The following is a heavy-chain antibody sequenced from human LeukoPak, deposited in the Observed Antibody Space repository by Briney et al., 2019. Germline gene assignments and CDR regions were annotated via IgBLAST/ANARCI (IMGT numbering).Heavy chain of an antibody. V-gene: IGHV3-21*01. CDR3: ARDHLSWSPERYFDL. J-gene: IGHJ2*01. D-gene: IGHD2-8*02. CDR1: GFTFSSYS. CDR2: ISSSSSYI. Sequence: KPGGSLRLSCAASGFTFSSYSMNWVRQAPGKGLEWVSSISSSSSYIYYADSVKGRFTISRDNAKNSLYLQMNSLRAEDTAVYYCARDHLSWSPERYFDLWGRGTLVTVSS.